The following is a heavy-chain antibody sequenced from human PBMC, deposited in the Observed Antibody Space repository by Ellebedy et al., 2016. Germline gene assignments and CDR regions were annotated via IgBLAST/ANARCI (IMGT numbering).Heavy chain of an antibody. V-gene: IGHV4-39*07. J-gene: IGHJ4*02. CDR1: GGSINSSSYY. D-gene: IGHD5-18*01. CDR2: VYHSGST. Sequence: SETLSLTCTVSGGSINSSSYYWGWIRQPPGTGLEWIGEVYHSGSTNYNPSLKSRVAISVDKSKNQFSLKLSSVTAADTAVYYCARVRFWRIQLGVEDYFDYWGQGTQVTVSS. CDR3: ARVRFWRIQLGVEDYFDY.